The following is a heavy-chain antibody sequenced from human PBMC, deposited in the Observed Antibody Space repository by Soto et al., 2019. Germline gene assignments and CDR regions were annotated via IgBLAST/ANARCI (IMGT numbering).Heavy chain of an antibody. D-gene: IGHD5-12*01. V-gene: IGHV1-69*13. CDR3: ARRRDGYNSSFDF. CDR2: VTPKLATA. CDR1: GGTFSNYA. J-gene: IGHJ4*03. Sequence: SVKVSCKASGGTFSNYAINWVRQAPGLGLEWMGQVTPKLATAKHAQKFQGRVTITADESASTAYMYVSSLRSEDTAVYFCARRRDGYNSSFDFWGPATLLTGSS.